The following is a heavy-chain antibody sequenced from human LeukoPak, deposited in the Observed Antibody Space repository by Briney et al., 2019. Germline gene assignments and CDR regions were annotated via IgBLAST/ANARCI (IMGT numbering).Heavy chain of an antibody. V-gene: IGHV3-64*01. D-gene: IGHD6-19*01. J-gene: IGHJ2*01. CDR1: GFTSTDYA. CDR3: ARDTWGCGSGWHLYWYFDL. Sequence: PGGAPRLSSAQPGFTSTDYAMHWVPEALGKELEYVSAISSIVGSIHYANTVKGRFTISRDNYKNTLYLQMDSLRAEDMAVYYCARDTWGCGSGWHLYWYFDLWGRGTLVTFSS. CDR2: ISSIVGSI.